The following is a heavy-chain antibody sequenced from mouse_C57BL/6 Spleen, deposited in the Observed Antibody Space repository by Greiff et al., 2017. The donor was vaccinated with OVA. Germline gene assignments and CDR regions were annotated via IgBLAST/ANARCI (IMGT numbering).Heavy chain of an antibody. J-gene: IGHJ3*01. CDR2: INPNNGGT. CDR3: ARKGIGYPALFAY. Sequence: VQLQQSGPELVKPGASVKIPCKASGYTFTDYNMDWVKQSHGKSLEWIGDINPNNGGTIYNQKFKGKATLTVDKSSSTAYMELRSLTSEDTAVYYCARKGIGYPALFAYWGQGTLVTVSA. D-gene: IGHD2-14*01. V-gene: IGHV1-18*01. CDR1: GYTFTDYN.